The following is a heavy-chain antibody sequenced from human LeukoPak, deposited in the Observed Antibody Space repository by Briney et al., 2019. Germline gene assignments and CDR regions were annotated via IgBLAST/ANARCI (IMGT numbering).Heavy chain of an antibody. CDR3: ATFPGIAVAGTAYYFDY. CDR1: GYSFTSYW. J-gene: IGHJ4*02. V-gene: IGHV5-51*01. CDR2: IYPGDSDT. Sequence: GESLKISCKGSGYSFTSYWIGWVRQMPGKGLEWMGIIYPGDSDTRYSPSFQGQVTISADKSISTAYLQWSSLKASDTAMYYCATFPGIAVAGTAYYFDYWGQGTLVTVSS. D-gene: IGHD6-19*01.